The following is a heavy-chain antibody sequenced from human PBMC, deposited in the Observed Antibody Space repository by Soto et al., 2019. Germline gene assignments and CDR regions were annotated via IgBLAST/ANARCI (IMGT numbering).Heavy chain of an antibody. Sequence: QITLKESGPTLVKPTQTLTLTCTFSGFSLSTRGVGVGWIRQPPGKALEWLALIYWDGYKHYSPSLESRLTIPEDTSKNPVVLKMTNKDPGDKAPYYRAHKGGGDRILDYWGQGTLVTVSS. CDR2: IYWDGYK. CDR3: AHKGGGDRILDY. J-gene: IGHJ4*02. CDR1: GFSLSTRGVG. V-gene: IGHV2-5*02. D-gene: IGHD3-16*01.